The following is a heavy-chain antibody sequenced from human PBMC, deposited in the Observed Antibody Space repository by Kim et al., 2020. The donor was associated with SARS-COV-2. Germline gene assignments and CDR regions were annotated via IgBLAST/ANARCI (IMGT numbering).Heavy chain of an antibody. CDR3: ARSSGGSIWYGD. Sequence: YADSAKGRFTISRDNANNTLYLQMNSLRVEDTAVYYCARSSGGSIWYGDWGQGTLVTVSS. D-gene: IGHD6-13*01. J-gene: IGHJ4*02. V-gene: IGHV3-74*01.